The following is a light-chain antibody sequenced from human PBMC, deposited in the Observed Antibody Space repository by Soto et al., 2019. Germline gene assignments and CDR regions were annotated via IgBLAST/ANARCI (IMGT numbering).Light chain of an antibody. CDR1: QSMDIY. Sequence: QLTQSPSSLSASVGDRVTITCRASQSMDIYVNWYQQKPGKAPKLLIYTASSLQGGVPSRFSGSGSGTDFTLTISSLQPEDFATYYCQQSYSHPTFGQGTNVEVK. CDR2: TAS. J-gene: IGKJ1*01. CDR3: QQSYSHPT. V-gene: IGKV1-39*01.